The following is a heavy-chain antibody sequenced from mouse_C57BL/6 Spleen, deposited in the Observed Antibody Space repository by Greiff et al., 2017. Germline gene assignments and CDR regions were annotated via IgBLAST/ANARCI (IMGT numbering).Heavy chain of an antibody. CDR2: IYPGGGYT. Sequence: VQLQQSGAQLVRPGTSVTMSCQASGYNFTDYWIGWAKQRPGHGLEWIGDIYPGGGYTNYNEKFKGKATLTADKSSSTAYMQFSSLTSEDSAIYCGARGRYYFYYWGQGTTLTVSS. V-gene: IGHV1-63*01. CDR1: GYNFTDYW. CDR3: ARGRYYFYY. J-gene: IGHJ2*01.